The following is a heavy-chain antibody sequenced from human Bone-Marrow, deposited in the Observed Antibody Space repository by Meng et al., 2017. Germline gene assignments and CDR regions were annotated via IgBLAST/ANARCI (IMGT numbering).Heavy chain of an antibody. CDR3: ARQIVLRKCGMDV. D-gene: IGHD6-6*01. V-gene: IGHV3-7*01. CDR2: IKQDGSEK. Sequence: GESLKISCAASGFTFSSYWMSWVRQAPGKGLEWVANIKQDGSEKYYVDSVKGRFTISRDNAKNSLYLQMNSLRAEDTAVYYCARQIVLRKCGMDVWGQGTTVTVSS. CDR1: GFTFSSYW. J-gene: IGHJ6*02.